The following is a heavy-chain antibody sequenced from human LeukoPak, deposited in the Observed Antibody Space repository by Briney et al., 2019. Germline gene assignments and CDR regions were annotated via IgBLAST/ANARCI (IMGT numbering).Heavy chain of an antibody. CDR2: IKNKADRGTT. V-gene: IGHV3-15*01. CDR1: GFSLSNTY. J-gene: IGHJ3*02. Sequence: PAGSLRLSCAASGFSLSNTYINWVRQAPGEGLEWVGLIKNKADRGTTEYAAPVKDRFTVSRDDSKNTVYLQMSSLRTEDTAIYCCTREGRGTFDMWGRGTMVTVSS. CDR3: TREGRGTFDM.